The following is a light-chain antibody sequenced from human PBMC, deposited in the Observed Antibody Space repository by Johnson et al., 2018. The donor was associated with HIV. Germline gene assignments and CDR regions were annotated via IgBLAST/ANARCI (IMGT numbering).Light chain of an antibody. J-gene: IGLJ1*01. Sequence: QSVLTQPPSVSAAPGQKVTISCSGSNSNIGNNYVSWYQQLPGTAPKLLIYEKNKRPSGIPDRFSGSKSGTSATLGIPGLPTGDEADYYCGTWDSSLSAHVFGTGTKVTVL. CDR2: EKN. CDR1: NSNIGNNY. CDR3: GTWDSSLSAHV. V-gene: IGLV1-51*02.